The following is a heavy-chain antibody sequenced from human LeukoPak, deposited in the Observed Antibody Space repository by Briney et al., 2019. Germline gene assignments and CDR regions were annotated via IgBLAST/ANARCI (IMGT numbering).Heavy chain of an antibody. CDR3: ARHEALYYYFDY. D-gene: IGHD2-8*01. Sequence: SETLSLTCTVSGGSISSYYWSWIRQPPGKGLEWIGYIYTSGSTNYNPSLKSRVTISVDTSKNQFSLKLSSVTAADTAVYYCARHEALYYYFDYWGQGTLVTVS. V-gene: IGHV4-4*09. CDR1: GGSISSYY. J-gene: IGHJ4*02. CDR2: IYTSGST.